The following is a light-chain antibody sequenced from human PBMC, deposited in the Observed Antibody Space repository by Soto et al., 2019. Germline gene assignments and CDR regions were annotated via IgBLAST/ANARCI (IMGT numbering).Light chain of an antibody. CDR2: SAS. J-gene: IGKJ4*01. V-gene: IGKV3D-15*01. CDR3: QQYQYWPPS. CDR1: QSVFNS. Sequence: EIVMTQSPATLSVSPGERVTLSCRAGQSVFNSLAWYQQKPGQAPRLLMYSASARATGVADRFSGSESGTEFTLTISSLQSEYLAVYYCQQYQYWPPSFGGGTRVEIK.